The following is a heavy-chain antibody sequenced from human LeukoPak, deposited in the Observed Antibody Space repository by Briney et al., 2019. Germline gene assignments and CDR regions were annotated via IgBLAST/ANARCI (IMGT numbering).Heavy chain of an antibody. Sequence: GGSLRLSCAASGFTFSSNYMSWVRQAPGKGLEWVSVIYSGVSTYYADSVKGRFTISRDISQNTLYLQMNSLRAEDTAVYYCARGFVVGETAPKNWGQGTLVTVSS. V-gene: IGHV3-53*01. CDR3: ARGFVVGETAPKN. CDR1: GFTFSSNY. CDR2: IYSGVST. J-gene: IGHJ4*02. D-gene: IGHD2-15*01.